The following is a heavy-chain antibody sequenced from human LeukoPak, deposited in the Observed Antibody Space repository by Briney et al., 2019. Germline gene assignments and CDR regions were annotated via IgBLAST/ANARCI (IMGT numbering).Heavy chain of an antibody. CDR1: GYTFTGYY. CDR3: ARDFGRAYGDKFDY. V-gene: IGHV1-2*02. CDR2: INPNSGVT. Sequence: ASVNVSCKASGYTFTGYYMHWVRQAPGQGLEWMGWINPNSGVTDYAQKFQGRVTMTRDTSISTAYMEVSSLRFDATAVYYCARDFGRAYGDKFDYWGQGTLVTVSS. D-gene: IGHD4-17*01. J-gene: IGHJ4*02.